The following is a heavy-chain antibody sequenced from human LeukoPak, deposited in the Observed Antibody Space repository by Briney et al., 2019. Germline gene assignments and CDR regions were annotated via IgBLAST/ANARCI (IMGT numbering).Heavy chain of an antibody. CDR3: ARLMGTVTTYDY. V-gene: IGHV3-7*01. D-gene: IGHD1-7*01. CDR1: GFTFSNSW. J-gene: IGHJ4*02. CDR2: IRPDGSQE. Sequence: GGSLRLSCAASGFTFSNSWMSWVRQAPGKGLEWVVSIRPDGSQEYYMDSVKGRFTISRDNAESSLYLQMNSLRAEDTAVYFCARLMGTVTTYDYWGQGTLVSVSS.